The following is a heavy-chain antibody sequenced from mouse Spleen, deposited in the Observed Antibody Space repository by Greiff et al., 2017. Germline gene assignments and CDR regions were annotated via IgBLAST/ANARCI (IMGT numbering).Heavy chain of an antibody. CDR3: ARRYYGNHDAMDY. V-gene: IGHV5-17*01. J-gene: IGHJ4*01. CDR2: ISSGSSTI. Sequence: EVKLVESGGGLVKPGGSLKLSCAASGFTFSDYGMHWVRQAPEKGLEWVAYISSGSSTIYYADTVKGRFTISRDNAKNTLFLQMTSLRSEDTAMYYCARRYYGNHDAMDYWGQGTSVTVSS. D-gene: IGHD2-1*01. CDR1: GFTFSDYG.